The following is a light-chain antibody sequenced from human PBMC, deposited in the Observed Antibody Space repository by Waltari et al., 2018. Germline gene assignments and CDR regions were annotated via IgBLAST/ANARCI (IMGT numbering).Light chain of an antibody. CDR3: QTGGHGTWV. Sequence: QLVVTQSSSASASLGTSVKLTCTLDSGHSNNIIAWLQQQPEKGPRYLMKINSDGSHSKGDEIPDRFSGSSSGAERYLTISHLQSEDEGDYYCQTGGHGTWVFGGGTKLTVL. CDR1: SGHSNNI. J-gene: IGLJ3*02. CDR2: INSDGSH. V-gene: IGLV4-69*01.